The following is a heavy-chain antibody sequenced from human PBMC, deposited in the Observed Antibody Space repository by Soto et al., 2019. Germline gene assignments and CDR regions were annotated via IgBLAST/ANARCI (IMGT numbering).Heavy chain of an antibody. J-gene: IGHJ6*03. CDR2: INPSGGRT. CDR1: GYAFTTYF. Sequence: GAPVKVSCKASGYAFTTYFMHWVRQAPGQGLEWLGIINPSGGRTTYAQNFQGRLTMTRDTSTSTVYMELSSLRSEDTAVYYCARGPRGRLQPGGWPYYYYYMDVWGKGTTVTVSS. CDR3: ARGPRGRLQPGGWPYYYYYMDV. V-gene: IGHV1-46*01. D-gene: IGHD4-4*01.